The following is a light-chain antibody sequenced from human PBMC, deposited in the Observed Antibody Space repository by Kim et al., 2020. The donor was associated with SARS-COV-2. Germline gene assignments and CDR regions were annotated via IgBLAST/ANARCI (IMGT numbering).Light chain of an antibody. CDR2: KVS. CDR3: MQGTHWVS. CDR1: VSLRHSDGTTY. J-gene: IGKJ5*01. V-gene: IGKV2-30*02. Sequence: AVLTQSPLSLPVTLGQPASISCRSSVSLRHSDGTTYLNWIHQRPGQSPRRLIYKVSQRDSGVPDRFSGSGSGTDFTLRISRVEADDVESYHCMQGTHWVSFGQGTRLEIK.